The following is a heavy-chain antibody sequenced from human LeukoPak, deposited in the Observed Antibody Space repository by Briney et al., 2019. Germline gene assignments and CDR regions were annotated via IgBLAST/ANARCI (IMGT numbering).Heavy chain of an antibody. CDR1: GGSISSYY. D-gene: IGHD2-2*01. CDR2: IYYSGST. V-gene: IGHV4-59*01. Sequence: SETLSLTCTVSGGSISSYYWSWIRQPPGKGLEWIGYIYYSGSTNYNPSLKSRVTISVDTSKNQFSLKLSSVTAADTAVYYCARAGYQLPTNYYYYGMDVWGQGATVTVSS. CDR3: ARAGYQLPTNYYYYGMDV. J-gene: IGHJ6*02.